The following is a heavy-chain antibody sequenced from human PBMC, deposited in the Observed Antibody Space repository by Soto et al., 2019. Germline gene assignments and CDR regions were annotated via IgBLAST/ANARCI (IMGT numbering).Heavy chain of an antibody. J-gene: IGHJ4*02. CDR3: ARMSSGPYYFDY. CDR2: IIPIFGTA. Sequence: SVKVSCKASGGTFSSYAISWVRQAPGQGLEWMGGIIPIFGTANYAQKFQGRVTITADESTSTAYMELSSLRSEDTAVYYCARMSSGPYYFDYWGQGTLVTVSS. D-gene: IGHD3-3*01. CDR1: GGTFSSYA. V-gene: IGHV1-69*13.